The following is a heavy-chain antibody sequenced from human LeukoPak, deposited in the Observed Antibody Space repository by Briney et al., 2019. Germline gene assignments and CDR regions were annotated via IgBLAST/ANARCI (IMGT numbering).Heavy chain of an antibody. CDR3: ARDRGRYCTNDVCYTGGDYFDY. D-gene: IGHD2-8*01. V-gene: IGHV3-21*01. CDR2: ITGSSSYI. J-gene: IGHJ4*02. Sequence: GGSLRPSCAASGFIFSSYSMNWVRQAPGKGLEWVSSITGSSSYIYYADSVKGRFTISRDNAKNSLYLQMNSLRAEDTAVYYCARDRGRYCTNDVCYTGGDYFDYWGQGTLVTVSS. CDR1: GFIFSSYS.